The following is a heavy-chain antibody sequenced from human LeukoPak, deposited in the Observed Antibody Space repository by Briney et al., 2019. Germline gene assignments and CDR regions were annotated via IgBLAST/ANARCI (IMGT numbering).Heavy chain of an antibody. D-gene: IGHD3-22*01. V-gene: IGHV1-69*05. CDR3: ARGRRGYYYTNFDY. CDR2: IIPIFGTA. Sequence: SVKVSCKASGGTFSSYAISWVRQAPGQGLEWMGGIIPIFGTANYAQKFQDRVTITTDESTSTAYMELSSLGSEDTAVYYCARGRRGYYYTNFDYWGQGTLVTVSS. J-gene: IGHJ4*02. CDR1: GGTFSSYA.